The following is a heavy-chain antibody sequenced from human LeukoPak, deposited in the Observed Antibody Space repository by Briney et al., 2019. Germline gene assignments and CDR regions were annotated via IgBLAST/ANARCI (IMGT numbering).Heavy chain of an antibody. Sequence: GGSLRLSCAASGFTFSSYSMNWVRQAPGKGLEWVSGISGSGGSTYVADSVKGRFTVSRDNSKNTLYLQMNSLRADDTAVYYCAKDRPTVYSSSWLHFLDSWGQGTLVTVPS. CDR1: GFTFSSYS. CDR3: AKDRPTVYSSSWLHFLDS. CDR2: ISGSGGST. V-gene: IGHV3-23*01. J-gene: IGHJ4*02. D-gene: IGHD6-13*01.